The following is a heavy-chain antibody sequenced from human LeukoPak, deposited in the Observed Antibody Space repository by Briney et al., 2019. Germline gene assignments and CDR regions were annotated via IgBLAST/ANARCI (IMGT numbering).Heavy chain of an antibody. Sequence: GEALKFSSKGSGYSSTSYWTGWVRQMPRKGLEWMGFIYPVDSDTRYSPSFQSQVTISADKSISTAYLQWSSLKASDTAMYYCARSYYDFWSGYSTRIYNWFDPWGQGTLVTVSS. D-gene: IGHD3-3*01. CDR2: IYPVDSDT. CDR3: ARSYYDFWSGYSTRIYNWFDP. CDR1: GYSSTSYW. V-gene: IGHV5-51*01. J-gene: IGHJ5*02.